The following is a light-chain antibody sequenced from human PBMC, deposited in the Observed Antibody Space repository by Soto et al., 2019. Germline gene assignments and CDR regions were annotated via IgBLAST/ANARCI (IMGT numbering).Light chain of an antibody. J-gene: IGKJ1*01. CDR1: QSLSST. Sequence: EIVMTQSPATLSLSPGERATLSCRASQSLSSTLAWYQQKPGQAPRLLIYDASTRATGLPARFSGSGSGTEFTLTISSLQSEDFAVYYCQQYDDWPPMFGQGTKLEIK. CDR2: DAS. CDR3: QQYDDWPPM. V-gene: IGKV3-15*01.